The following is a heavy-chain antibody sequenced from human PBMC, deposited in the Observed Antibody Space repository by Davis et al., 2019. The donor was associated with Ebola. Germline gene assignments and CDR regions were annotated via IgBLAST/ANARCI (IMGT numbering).Heavy chain of an antibody. CDR2: ITPFNGNT. CDR1: GYTFTYRY. CDR3: ASRVIHVDAFDI. D-gene: IGHD3-16*02. V-gene: IGHV1-45*02. Sequence: SVKVSCKASGYTFTYRYLHWVRQAPGQALEWMGWITPFNGNTNYAQKFQDRVTITRDRSMSTAYMELSSLRSEDTAVYYCASRVIHVDAFDIWGQGTMVTVSS. J-gene: IGHJ3*02.